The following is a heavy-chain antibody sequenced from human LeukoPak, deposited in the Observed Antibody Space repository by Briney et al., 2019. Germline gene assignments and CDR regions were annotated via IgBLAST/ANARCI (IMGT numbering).Heavy chain of an antibody. CDR1: GFTFSSYD. Sequence: GGSLRLSCAASGFTFSSYDMHWVRQATGKGLEWVSAIGTAGDTYYPGSVKGRFTISRENAKNSLYLQMNSLRAGDAAVYYCARGPDRIAAAGSGFFENGMDVWGQGTTVTVSS. D-gene: IGHD6-13*01. V-gene: IGHV3-13*01. CDR3: ARGPDRIAAAGSGFFENGMDV. CDR2: IGTAGDT. J-gene: IGHJ6*02.